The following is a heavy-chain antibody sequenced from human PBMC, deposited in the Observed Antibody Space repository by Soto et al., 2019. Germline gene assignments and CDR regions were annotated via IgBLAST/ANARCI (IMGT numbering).Heavy chain of an antibody. CDR3: AHIGAAAGTSYYFDY. D-gene: IGHD6-13*01. V-gene: IGHV2-5*02. Sequence: QITLKESGPTLVKPTQTLTLTCTFSGFSLRTSGVAVGWIRQPPGRALEWLALVYWDDDKRYSPSLKTRLTITTDTAKKQVVLSMANVDPLDTATYYCAHIGAAAGTSYYFDYWGQGTLVTVSS. CDR2: VYWDDDK. J-gene: IGHJ4*02. CDR1: GFSLRTSGVA.